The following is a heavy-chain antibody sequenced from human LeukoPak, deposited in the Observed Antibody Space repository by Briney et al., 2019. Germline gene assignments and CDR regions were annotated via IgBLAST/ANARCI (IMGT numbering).Heavy chain of an antibody. CDR1: GGSFSGYY. V-gene: IGHV4-34*01. D-gene: IGHD6-19*01. Sequence: SETLSLTCAVYGGSFSGYYWSWIRQPPGKGLEWIGEINHSGSTNYNPSLKSRVTISVDTSKNQFSLKLSSVTAADTAVYYCARQSRSGWYYFDYWGQGTLVTVSS. J-gene: IGHJ4*02. CDR2: INHSGST. CDR3: ARQSRSGWYYFDY.